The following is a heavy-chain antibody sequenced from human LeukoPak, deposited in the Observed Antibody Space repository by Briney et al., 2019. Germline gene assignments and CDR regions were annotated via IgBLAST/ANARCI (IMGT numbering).Heavy chain of an antibody. J-gene: IGHJ4*02. CDR1: GGSISSSSYY. CDR2: IYYSGST. CDR3: ASGGGYYGSGSQDY. D-gene: IGHD3-10*01. Sequence: PSETLSLTCTVSGGSISSSSYYWGWIRQPPGKGLEWIGSIYYSGSTYYNPSLKSRVTISVDTSKNQFSLKLSSVAAADTAVYHCASGGGYYGSGSQDYWGQGTLVTVSS. V-gene: IGHV4-39*01.